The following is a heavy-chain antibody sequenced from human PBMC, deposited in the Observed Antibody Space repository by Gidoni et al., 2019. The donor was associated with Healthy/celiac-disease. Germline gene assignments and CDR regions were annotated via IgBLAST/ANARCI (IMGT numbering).Heavy chain of an antibody. D-gene: IGHD1-26*01. V-gene: IGHV3-48*01. J-gene: IGHJ4*02. Sequence: EVQLVESGGGLVQRGGSRRLSCAASGFSFSSYRMNWVRQAPGKGLVWFSYISSSSSTIYYADSVKGRFTISRDNATNSLYLQMNSLRAEDTAVYYCARDLVVGATAGGDYWGQGTLVTVSS. CDR3: ARDLVVGATAGGDY. CDR1: GFSFSSYR. CDR2: ISSSSSTI.